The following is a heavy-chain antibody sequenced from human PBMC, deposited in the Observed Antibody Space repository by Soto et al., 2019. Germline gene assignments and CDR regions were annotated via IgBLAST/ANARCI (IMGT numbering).Heavy chain of an antibody. CDR1: GGSFSGYY. V-gene: IGHV4-34*01. CDR2: INHSGST. J-gene: IGHJ5*02. CDR3: ARGVRYCSSTSCYLDWFDP. Sequence: SETLSLTCAVYGGSFSGYYWSWIRQPPGKGLEWIGEINHSGSTNYNPSLKSRVTISVDTSKNQSSLKLSSVTAADTAVYYCARGVRYCSSTSCYLDWFDPWGQGTLVTVSS. D-gene: IGHD2-2*01.